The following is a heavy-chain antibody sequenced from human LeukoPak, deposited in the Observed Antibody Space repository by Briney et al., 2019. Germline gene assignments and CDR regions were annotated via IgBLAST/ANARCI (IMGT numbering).Heavy chain of an antibody. CDR2: ISGSGGST. Sequence: GGSLRPSCAASGFTFSSYAMSWVRQAPGKGLEWVSAISGSGGSTYYADSVKGRFTISRDNSKNMLYLQMNSLRAEDTAVYYCAKGRVPAARSNYYYYMDVWGKGTTVTVSS. J-gene: IGHJ6*03. V-gene: IGHV3-23*01. D-gene: IGHD2-2*01. CDR1: GFTFSSYA. CDR3: AKGRVPAARSNYYYYMDV.